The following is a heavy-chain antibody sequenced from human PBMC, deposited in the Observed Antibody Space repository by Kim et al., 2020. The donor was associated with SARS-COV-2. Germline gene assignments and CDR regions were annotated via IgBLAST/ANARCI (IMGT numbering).Heavy chain of an antibody. D-gene: IGHD6-25*01. V-gene: IGHV3-15*01. Sequence: TAPGKGRFTSSRDDSKNTLYLQMNSLKTEDTAVYYCTTAKTGSSGWFDHWGQGTLVAVSS. J-gene: IGHJ5*02. CDR3: TTAKTGSSGWFDH.